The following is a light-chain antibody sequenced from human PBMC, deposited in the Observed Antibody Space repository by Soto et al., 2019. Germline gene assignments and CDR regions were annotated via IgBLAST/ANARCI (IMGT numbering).Light chain of an antibody. CDR2: GNT. CDR1: SSNIGAGSD. CDR3: QSYDSSLTTYV. Sequence: ALSQQPSVSGPPGQRVTISCTGISSNIGAGSDVHWYQQLPGTAPKLLIYGNTNRPSGVPNRFSGSKSGTSASLAITELQAEDEADYYCQSYDSSLTTYVFGTGTMVTV. V-gene: IGLV1-40*01. J-gene: IGLJ1*01.